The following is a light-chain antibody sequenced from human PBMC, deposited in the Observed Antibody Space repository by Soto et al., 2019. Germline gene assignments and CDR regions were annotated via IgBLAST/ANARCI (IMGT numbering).Light chain of an antibody. CDR3: AKWDNSLSGRV. CDR1: SSNIGSSY. J-gene: IGLJ3*02. Sequence: QSVLTQPPSASGTPGQRVTISCSGSSSNIGSSYVYWYQQLPGTAPKLLMYRNNQRPSGVPDRFSGSKSGTSASLAIRGLRSEDEADYYCAKWDNSLSGRVFGGGTKVTVL. CDR2: RNN. V-gene: IGLV1-47*01.